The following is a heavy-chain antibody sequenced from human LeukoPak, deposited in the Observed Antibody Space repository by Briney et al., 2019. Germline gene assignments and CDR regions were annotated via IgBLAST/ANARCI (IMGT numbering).Heavy chain of an antibody. J-gene: IGHJ4*02. V-gene: IGHV3-23*01. CDR2: ISGSGGST. Sequence: GGSLRLSCAASGFTFSSYGMSWVGQAPGKGVEGVSAISGSGGSTYYADSVKGRFTISRDNSKNTLYLQMNSLRAEDTAVYYCTAGYSSGWPTYYFDYWGQGTLVTVSS. CDR1: GFTFSSYG. D-gene: IGHD6-19*01. CDR3: TAGYSSGWPTYYFDY.